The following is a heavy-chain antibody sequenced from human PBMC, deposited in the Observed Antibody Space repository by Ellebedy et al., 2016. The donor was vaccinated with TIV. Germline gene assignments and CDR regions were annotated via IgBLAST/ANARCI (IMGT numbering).Heavy chain of an antibody. CDR3: AHIVGSGNSPLFDY. D-gene: IGHD4-23*01. V-gene: IGHV2-5*01. Sequence: SGPTLVXPTQTLTLTCTFSGFSLSTSAVGVGWIRQPPGKALEWLALIYWNDEKRYSPSLKSRLTITKDTSKNQVVLTMTNMDPVDTATYYCAHIVGSGNSPLFDYWGQGTLVTVSS. J-gene: IGHJ4*02. CDR2: IYWNDEK. CDR1: GFSLSTSAVG.